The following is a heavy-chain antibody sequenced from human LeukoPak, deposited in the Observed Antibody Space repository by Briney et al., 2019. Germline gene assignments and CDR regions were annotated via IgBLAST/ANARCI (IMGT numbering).Heavy chain of an antibody. CDR1: GGTFSSYA. CDR2: MNPNSGNT. CDR3: ARGSMVVTRY. D-gene: IGHD4-23*01. V-gene: IGHV1-8*02. Sequence: ASVKVSCKASGGTFSSYAINWVRQATGQGLEWMGWMNPNSGNTGYAQKFQGRVTMTRNTSISTAYMELSSLRSEDTAVYYCARGSMVVTRYWGQGTLVTVSS. J-gene: IGHJ4*02.